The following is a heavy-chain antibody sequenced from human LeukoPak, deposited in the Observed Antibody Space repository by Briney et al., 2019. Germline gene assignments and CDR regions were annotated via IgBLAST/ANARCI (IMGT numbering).Heavy chain of an antibody. CDR3: AHRGRLPGTFDY. Sequence: SGPTLLKPTPTLTLTCTFSGFSLRTSGGGVGWIRQPPGKALEWLSLIYWDDDKRYSPSLKSRHNITQDTSKNLVVLTMTNMDPVDTATYYCAHRGRLPGTFDYWGQGTLVTVSS. CDR2: IYWDDDK. D-gene: IGHD6-25*01. CDR1: GFSLRTSGGG. V-gene: IGHV2-5*02. J-gene: IGHJ4*02.